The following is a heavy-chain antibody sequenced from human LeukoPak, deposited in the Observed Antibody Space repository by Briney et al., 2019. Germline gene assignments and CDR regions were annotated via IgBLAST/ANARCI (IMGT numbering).Heavy chain of an antibody. CDR1: GFTFSSYA. J-gene: IGHJ6*02. Sequence: GGSLRLSCAASGFTFSSYAMHWVRQAPGKGLEWVAVISYDGSNKYYADSVKGRFTISRDNSKNTLYLQMNSLRAEDTAVYYCARDNTYYYDSSGYYPYYGMDVWGQGTTLTVSS. V-gene: IGHV3-30*04. CDR3: ARDNTYYYDSSGYYPYYGMDV. D-gene: IGHD3-22*01. CDR2: ISYDGSNK.